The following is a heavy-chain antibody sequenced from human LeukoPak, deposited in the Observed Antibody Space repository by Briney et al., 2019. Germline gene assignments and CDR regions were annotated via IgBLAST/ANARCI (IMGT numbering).Heavy chain of an antibody. CDR2: INTNTGNP. CDR1: GYTFTSFA. V-gene: IGHV7-4-1*02. D-gene: IGHD3-22*01. Sequence: ASVKVSCKASGYTFTSFALHWVRQAPGQGLEWMGWINTNTGNPTYAQGFAGRLVFSLDMSVSTAFLQISFLKPEDTAVYYCARGGWYDIRGHYEGFFFDYWGLGTLVTVSS. J-gene: IGHJ4*02. CDR3: ARGGWYDIRGHYEGFFFDY.